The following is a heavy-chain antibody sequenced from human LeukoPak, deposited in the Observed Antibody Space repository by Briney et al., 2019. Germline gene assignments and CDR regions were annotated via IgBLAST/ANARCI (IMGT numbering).Heavy chain of an antibody. D-gene: IGHD3-3*01. V-gene: IGHV3-7*01. CDR2: TNPDVSIK. CDR1: GFVFVVYW. J-gene: IGHJ4*02. CDR3: VSGFLQWLY. Sequence: GGYLRLSCAASGFVFVVYWMSWVRQAPGRGLEWVAKTNPDVSIKYYVDSVNGRFTISRDNAKNSLYLQMNSLRAEDTAVYYCVSGFLQWLYWGQGTLVTVSS.